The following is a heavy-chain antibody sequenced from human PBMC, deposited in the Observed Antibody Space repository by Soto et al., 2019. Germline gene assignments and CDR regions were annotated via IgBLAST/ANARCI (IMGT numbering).Heavy chain of an antibody. V-gene: IGHV3-15*07. J-gene: IGHJ4*01. Sequence: PGGSLRLSCAASGFTFSNAWINWDRQAPGKGLEWVGRIESKTDGGTTDYAEPVIGRFAISRDDSNNMVYLQMNSLKIEDTAVYCCTTDSYSTIIIVRFDYWGHGTLVTVSS. CDR2: IESKTDGGTT. D-gene: IGHD3-22*01. CDR1: GFTFSNAW. CDR3: TTDSYSTIIIVRFDY.